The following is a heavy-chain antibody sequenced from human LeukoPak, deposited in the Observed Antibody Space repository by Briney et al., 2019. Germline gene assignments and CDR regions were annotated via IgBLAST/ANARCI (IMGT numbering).Heavy chain of an antibody. V-gene: IGHV4-34*01. CDR2: INHSGST. CDR3: ARGRSDYVWGSYRRFDY. D-gene: IGHD3-16*02. CDR1: GGSFSGYY. J-gene: IGHJ4*02. Sequence: PSETLSLTCAVYGGSFSGYYWSWIRQPPGKGLEWIGEINHSGSTNYNQSLKSRVTISVDTSKNQFSLKLSSVTAADTAVYYCARGRSDYVWGSYRRFDYWGQGTLVTVSS.